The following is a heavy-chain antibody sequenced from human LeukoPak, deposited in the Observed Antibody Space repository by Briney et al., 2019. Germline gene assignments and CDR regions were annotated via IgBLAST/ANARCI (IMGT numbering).Heavy chain of an antibody. V-gene: IGHV3-13*01. CDR2: IGIRGDT. D-gene: IGHD6-19*01. CDR3: SRGGIQVSGIDEFDY. J-gene: IGHJ4*02. Sequence: GGSLRLSCAASGFTFIDYDMHCVRQVIGKGLEWVSAIGIRGDTHYSGSVKGRFTISRENAESSLYLQMNSLRAEDTAVYYCSRGGIQVSGIDEFDYWGQGTLVTVSS. CDR1: GFTFIDYD.